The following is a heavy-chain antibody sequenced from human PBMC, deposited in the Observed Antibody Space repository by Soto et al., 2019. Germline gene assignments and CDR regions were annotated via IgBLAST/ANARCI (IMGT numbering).Heavy chain of an antibody. D-gene: IGHD1-20*01. CDR3: AKVRISASRKAEEV. J-gene: IGHJ6*02. Sequence: GWSLILSCAASGFTLTSYWMHWVRQAPGKGLVWVSRIGSDGSITSYADSVKGRFTISRDSAKNTLYLQMNSLRAEDTAVYYCAKVRISASRKAEEVWGQGTTATVPS. V-gene: IGHV3-74*01. CDR1: GFTLTSYW. CDR2: IGSDGSIT.